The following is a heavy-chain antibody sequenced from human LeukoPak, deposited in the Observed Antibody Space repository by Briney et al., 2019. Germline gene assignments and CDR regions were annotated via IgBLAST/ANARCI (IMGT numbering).Heavy chain of an antibody. Sequence: GGSLRLSCAASGFTFSDYHMSWIRQAPGKGLEWVSYISSSGSTIYNADSVKGRFTISRDNAKKSLYLQMNSLRAEDTAVYYCAMENMYYYDSSGYYYFDYWGRGTLVTVSS. J-gene: IGHJ4*02. CDR2: ISSSGSTI. V-gene: IGHV3-11*04. CDR1: GFTFSDYH. CDR3: AMENMYYYDSSGYYYFDY. D-gene: IGHD3-22*01.